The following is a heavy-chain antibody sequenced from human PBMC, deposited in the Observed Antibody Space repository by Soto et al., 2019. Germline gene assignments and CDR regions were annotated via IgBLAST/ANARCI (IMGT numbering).Heavy chain of an antibody. D-gene: IGHD6-19*01. CDR1: GGSISSGGYS. CDR2: IYHSGST. V-gene: IGHV4-30-2*01. CDR3: ASAGGLGAVAADY. Sequence: QLQLQESGSGLVKPSQTLSLTCAVSGGSISSGGYSWSWIRQPPGKGLEWIGYIYHSGSTYYNPSLKRRVTMSVDRSKNQCSLKLSSVTAADTAVYYCASAGGLGAVAADYWGQGTLVTVSS. J-gene: IGHJ4*02.